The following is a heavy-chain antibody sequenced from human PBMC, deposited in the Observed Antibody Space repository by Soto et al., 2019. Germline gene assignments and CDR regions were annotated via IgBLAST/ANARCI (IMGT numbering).Heavy chain of an antibody. CDR3: ARVGMKDTIFGVVKQLYGGWFDP. V-gene: IGHV1-8*01. CDR2: MNPNSGNT. J-gene: IGHJ5*02. Sequence: VASVKVSCKASGYTFTSYDINWARQATGQGLEWMGWMNPNSGNTGYAQKFQGRVTMTRNTSISTAYMELSSLRSEDTAVYYCARVGMKDTIFGVVKQLYGGWFDPWGQGTLVTAPQ. D-gene: IGHD3-3*01. CDR1: GYTFTSYD.